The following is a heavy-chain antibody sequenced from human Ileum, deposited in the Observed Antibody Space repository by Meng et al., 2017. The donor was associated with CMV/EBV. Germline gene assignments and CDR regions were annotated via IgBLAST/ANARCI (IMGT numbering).Heavy chain of an antibody. V-gene: IGHV4-39*07. CDR3: GGGYSGAFHY. CDR1: GGSISSSNYY. Sequence: HPQPQGAGPGLGKPPETLSLTWSVSGGSISSSNYYWGWIRQPPGKGLEWIGIIYYSDSTYYNPSLKSRVTLSRDTSKNQFSLTMNSLTAADTAVYYCGGGYSGAFHYWGQGTLVTVSS. CDR2: IYYSDST. D-gene: IGHD2-15*01. J-gene: IGHJ4*02.